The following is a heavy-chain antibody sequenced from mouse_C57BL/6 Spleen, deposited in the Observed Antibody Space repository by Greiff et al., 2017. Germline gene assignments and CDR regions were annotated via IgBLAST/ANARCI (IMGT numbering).Heavy chain of an antibody. J-gene: IGHJ2*01. V-gene: IGHV1-69*01. CDR1: GYTFTSYW. Sequence: QVQLQQPGAELVMPGASVKLSCKASGYTFTSYWMHWVKQRPGQGLEWIGEIDPSDSYTNYNQKFKGKSTLTVDKSSSTAYMQLSSLTSEDSAVYYCARERDRSSSLDYWGQGTTLTVSS. CDR3: ARERDRSSSLDY. D-gene: IGHD1-1*01. CDR2: IDPSDSYT.